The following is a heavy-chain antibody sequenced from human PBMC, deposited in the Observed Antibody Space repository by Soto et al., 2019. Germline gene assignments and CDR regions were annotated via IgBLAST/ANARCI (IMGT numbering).Heavy chain of an antibody. CDR1: GYIFTNFY. CDR3: TRVLASGDY. V-gene: IGHV1-46*03. D-gene: IGHD6-6*01. J-gene: IGHJ4*02. CDR2: INPNGGST. Sequence: QVQLVQPGAEVKKPGASVKFSCKASGYIFTNFYIHWVRQAPGQGLEWIGIINPNGGSTNYAQNFQGRVTMTRDTSTSTVYMDLSSLSSDDTALYYFTRVLASGDYWGQGTLITVSS.